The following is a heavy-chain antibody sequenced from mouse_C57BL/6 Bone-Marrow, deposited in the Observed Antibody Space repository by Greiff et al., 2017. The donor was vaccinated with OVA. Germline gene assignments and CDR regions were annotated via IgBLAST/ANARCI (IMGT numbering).Heavy chain of an antibody. D-gene: IGHD1-1*01. CDR1: GYTFTSYW. CDR2: IDPSDSYT. CDR3: ARNGFSNWYFDV. J-gene: IGHJ1*03. Sequence: VQLQQPGAELVMPGASVKLSCKASGYTFTSYWMHWVKQRPGQGLEWIGEIDPSDSYTNYNQKFKGKSTLTVDKSSSTAYMQLSSLTSEDSAVYYGARNGFSNWYFDVWGTGTTVTVSS. V-gene: IGHV1-69*01.